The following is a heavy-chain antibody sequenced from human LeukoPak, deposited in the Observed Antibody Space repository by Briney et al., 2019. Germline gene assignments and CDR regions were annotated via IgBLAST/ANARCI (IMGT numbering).Heavy chain of an antibody. Sequence: GGSLRLSCAASGFTFSSYAMSWVRQAPGKGLEWVSAISGSGGSTYYADSAKGRFTISRDNSKNTLYLQLNSLRAEDTAIYYCARDRSSSVYDSNGSYLSYFDFWGQGTLVTVSS. CDR2: ISGSGGST. J-gene: IGHJ4*02. CDR1: GFTFSSYA. D-gene: IGHD3-22*01. V-gene: IGHV3-23*01. CDR3: ARDRSSSVYDSNGSYLSYFDF.